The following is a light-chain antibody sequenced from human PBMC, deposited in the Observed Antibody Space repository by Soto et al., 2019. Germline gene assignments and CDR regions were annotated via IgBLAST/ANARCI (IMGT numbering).Light chain of an antibody. V-gene: IGLV2-14*01. Sequence: QSVLTQPASVSGSPGQSIAISCTGTSSDVGGYDYVSWYQQHPDKAPKLIIYEVTKRPSGVSNRFSGSKSGNTASLTISGLQPDDEADYYCSSHTSGDTRVFGSGTKLTV. CDR3: SSHTSGDTRV. J-gene: IGLJ1*01. CDR1: SSDVGGYDY. CDR2: EVT.